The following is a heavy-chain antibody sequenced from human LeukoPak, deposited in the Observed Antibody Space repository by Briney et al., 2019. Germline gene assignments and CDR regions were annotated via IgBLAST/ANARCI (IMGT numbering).Heavy chain of an antibody. CDR3: ARHPIGGYYGSTGAPMDAFDL. CDR2: INPNSGGT. V-gene: IGHV1-2*02. D-gene: IGHD3-10*01. CDR1: GYTFTGYY. J-gene: IGHJ3*01. Sequence: ASVKVSCKASGYTFTGYYMHWVRQAPGQGLEWMGWINPNSGGTNYAQKFQGRVTMTRDTSISTAYMELSRLRSDDTAVYYCARHPIGGYYGSTGAPMDAFDLWGQGTMVTVSS.